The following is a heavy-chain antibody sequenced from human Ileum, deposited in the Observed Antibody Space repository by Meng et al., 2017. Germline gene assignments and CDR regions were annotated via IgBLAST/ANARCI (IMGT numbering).Heavy chain of an antibody. V-gene: IGHV4-59*08. CDR2: TYYSGTT. Sequence: QVQLQVSGPGLVKPSETLSLTCTVSGGSISGSYWSWIRQFPGKGLEWIGYTYYSGTTNYNPSLRGRVTMSVDTSMAQFSIKLTTVTAADTAIYYCARGKAIPDFWGQGTLVTVSS. CDR3: ARGKAIPDF. J-gene: IGHJ4*02. CDR1: GGSISGSY. D-gene: IGHD2-2*02.